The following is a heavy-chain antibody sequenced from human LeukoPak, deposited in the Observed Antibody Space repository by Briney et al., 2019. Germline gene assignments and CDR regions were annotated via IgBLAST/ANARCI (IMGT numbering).Heavy chain of an antibody. CDR3: AKDFDALGGGIVGATWSPFDAFDI. CDR2: ISGSGGST. D-gene: IGHD1-26*01. CDR1: GFTFSSYA. J-gene: IGHJ3*02. V-gene: IGHV3-23*01. Sequence: GGSLRLSCAASGFTFSSYAMSWVRQAPGKGLGWVSAISGSGGSTYYADSVKGRFTISRDNSKNTLYLQMNSLRAEDTAVYYCAKDFDALGGGIVGATWSPFDAFDIWGQGTMVTVSS.